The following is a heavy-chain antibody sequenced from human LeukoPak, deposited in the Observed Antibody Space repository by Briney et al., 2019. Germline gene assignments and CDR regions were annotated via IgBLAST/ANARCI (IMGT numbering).Heavy chain of an antibody. CDR1: GGSISSSSYY. V-gene: IGHV4-39*01. D-gene: IGHD1-26*01. J-gene: IGHJ4*02. CDR3: ARRGPSGRSLDY. CDR2: TYYGGST. Sequence: SETLSLTCNVSGGSISSSSYYWGWIRQPPGKALEWIGSTYYGGSTYYNPSLKSRVTISVDTSKNQFSLKLSSVTAADTAVYYCARRGPSGRSLDYWGQGTLVTVSS.